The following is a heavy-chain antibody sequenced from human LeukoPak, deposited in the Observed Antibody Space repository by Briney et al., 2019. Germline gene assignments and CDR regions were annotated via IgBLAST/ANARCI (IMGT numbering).Heavy chain of an antibody. CDR3: ARATGRGYTYGAAAY. J-gene: IGHJ4*02. CDR2: IHPTFGAP. CDR1: GGILSSYV. V-gene: IGHV1-69*05. Sequence: GASVKVSCKSSGGILSSYVITWVRQAPGQGLEWMGGIHPTFGAPNYAQKFQGRVMITTDESTGTDYMELFSLTSEDTAVSYCARATGRGYTYGAAAYWGQGTLVTVSS. D-gene: IGHD5-18*01.